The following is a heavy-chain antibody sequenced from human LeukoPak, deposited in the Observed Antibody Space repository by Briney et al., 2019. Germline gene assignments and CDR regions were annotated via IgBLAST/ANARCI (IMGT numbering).Heavy chain of an antibody. CDR1: GYTFTSYD. D-gene: IGHD3-10*01. V-gene: IGHV1-8*02. J-gene: IGHJ4*02. CDR2: MNPNSGNT. CDR3: ARGPLWFGESDY. Sequence: GASVKVSCKASGYTFTSYDINWVRQATGQGLEWMGWMNPNSGNTGYAQKFQGRVTMTRNTSISTAYMELSSLRSEDTAVYYCARGPLWFGESDYWGQGTLVTVSS.